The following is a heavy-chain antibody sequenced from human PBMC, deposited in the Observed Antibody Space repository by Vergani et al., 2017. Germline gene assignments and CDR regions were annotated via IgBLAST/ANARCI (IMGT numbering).Heavy chain of an antibody. CDR3: ARIHSGSYFFDY. CDR2: INHSGST. J-gene: IGHJ4*02. D-gene: IGHD1-26*01. V-gene: IGHV4-34*01. CDR1: GGSFSGYY. Sequence: QVQLQQWGAGLLKPSETLSLTCAVYGGSFSGYYWSWIRQPPGKGLEWIGEINHSGSTNYNPSLKSRVTISVDTSKNQFSLKLRSVTAADTAVYYCARIHSGSYFFDYWGQGTLVTVSS.